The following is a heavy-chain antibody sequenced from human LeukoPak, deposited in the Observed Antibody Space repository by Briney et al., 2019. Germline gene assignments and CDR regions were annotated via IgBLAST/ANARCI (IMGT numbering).Heavy chain of an antibody. CDR3: ARHKGIQYDFWSGYYSVPGQQGDAFDI. D-gene: IGHD3-3*01. CDR1: GGSISSSSYY. J-gene: IGHJ3*02. V-gene: IGHV4-39*01. CDR2: IYYSGST. Sequence: PSETLSLTCTVSGGSISSSSYYWGWIRQPPGKGLEWIGSIYYSGSTYYNPSLKSRVTISVDTSKNQFSLKLSSVTAADTAVYYCARHKGIQYDFWSGYYSVPGQQGDAFDIWGQGTMVTVSS.